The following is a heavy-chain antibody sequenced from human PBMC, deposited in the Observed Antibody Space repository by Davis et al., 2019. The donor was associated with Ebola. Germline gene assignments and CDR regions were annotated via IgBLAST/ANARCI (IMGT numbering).Heavy chain of an antibody. CDR3: ASMGYCSSTSCYEVDY. Sequence: SVKVSCKASGYTFTSYAISWVRQAPGQGLEWMGGIIPIFGTANYAQKFQGRVTITADESTSTAYMELSSLRSEDTAVYYCASMGYCSSTSCYEVDYWGQGTLVTVSS. D-gene: IGHD2-2*01. J-gene: IGHJ4*02. V-gene: IGHV1-69*13. CDR2: IIPIFGTA. CDR1: GYTFTSYA.